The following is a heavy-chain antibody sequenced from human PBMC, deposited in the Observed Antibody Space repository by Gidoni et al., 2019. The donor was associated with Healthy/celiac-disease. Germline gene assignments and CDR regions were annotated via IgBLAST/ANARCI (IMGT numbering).Heavy chain of an antibody. Sequence: EVQLVESGGGLIQPGGTLRLSCAASGFTVSSNYMSWVRQAPGKGLEWVSVIYSGGSTYYADSVKGRFTISRDNSKNTLYLQMNSLRAEDTAVYYCARETGIAVAGALVGWFDPWGQGTLVTVSS. CDR2: IYSGGST. V-gene: IGHV3-53*01. J-gene: IGHJ5*02. CDR1: GFTVSSNY. D-gene: IGHD6-19*01. CDR3: ARETGIAVAGALVGWFDP.